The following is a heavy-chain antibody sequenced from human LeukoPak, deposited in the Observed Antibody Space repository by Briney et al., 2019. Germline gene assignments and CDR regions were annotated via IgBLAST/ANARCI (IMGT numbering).Heavy chain of an antibody. Sequence: SETLSLTCTVSGGYISSYYWSWIRQPPGKGLEWIGYIYYSGSTNYNPSLKSRVTISVDTSKNQFSLKLSSVTAADTAVYYCASDYGDYYWGQGTLVTVSS. V-gene: IGHV4-59*08. D-gene: IGHD4-17*01. J-gene: IGHJ4*02. CDR2: IYYSGST. CDR1: GGYISSYY. CDR3: ASDYGDYY.